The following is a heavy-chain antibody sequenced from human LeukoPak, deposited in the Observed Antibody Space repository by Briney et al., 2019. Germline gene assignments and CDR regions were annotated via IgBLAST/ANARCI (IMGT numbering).Heavy chain of an antibody. D-gene: IGHD3-22*01. V-gene: IGHV1-69*04. CDR1: GGTFSSYA. J-gene: IGHJ4*02. CDR2: IIPILGIA. CDR3: ARDPPYYYDSSGYPYFDY. Sequence: ASVKVSCKASGGTFSSYAISWVRQAPGQGLEWMGRIIPILGIANYAQKFQGRVTITAVKSTSTAYMELSSLRSEDTAVYYCARDPPYYYDSSGYPYFDYWGQGTLVTVSS.